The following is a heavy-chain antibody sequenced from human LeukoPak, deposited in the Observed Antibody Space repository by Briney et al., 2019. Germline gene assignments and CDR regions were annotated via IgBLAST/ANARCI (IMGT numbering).Heavy chain of an antibody. CDR3: STMSAIFGVVIPDY. Sequence: GGSLRLSCAVSGFVFSDAWMSWVRQAPGKGLEWVGRIRSKSNGGTTDYAAPVKGRFSISRDDSKNTLFLQMYSLRTEDTGVYYCSTMSAIFGVVIPDYWGQGTLVSVSP. V-gene: IGHV3-15*01. CDR1: GFVFSDAW. CDR2: IRSKSNGGTT. D-gene: IGHD3-3*01. J-gene: IGHJ4*02.